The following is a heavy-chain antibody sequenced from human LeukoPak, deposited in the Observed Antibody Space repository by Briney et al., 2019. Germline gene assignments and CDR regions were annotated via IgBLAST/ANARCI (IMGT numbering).Heavy chain of an antibody. CDR1: GYSFIDYY. V-gene: IGHV1-2*02. Sequence: ASVKVSCKASGYSFIDYYIHWVRQAPGQGLEWMGWINPHSGATKYAQQFQVRVTMIRDTSISTAYMELSSLRSDDTAVYYCARAARVAQGTYYFDYWGQGTLVTVSS. CDR3: ARAARVAQGTYYFDY. CDR2: INPHSGAT. D-gene: IGHD6-6*01. J-gene: IGHJ4*02.